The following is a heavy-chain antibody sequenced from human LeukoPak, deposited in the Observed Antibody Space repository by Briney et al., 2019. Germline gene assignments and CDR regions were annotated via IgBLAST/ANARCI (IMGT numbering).Heavy chain of an antibody. Sequence: ASVKVSCMPSGYSLTSYGIRWVRPAPGRGREWVGWTSAYKGKTNYAQKVQGRVTMTTDTSTSTSYMELRSLRSDDTAVYYGARVFYDFWSGYEYDAFDSWGQGTMVTVSS. CDR2: TSAYKGKT. CDR1: GYSLTSYG. V-gene: IGHV1-18*01. J-gene: IGHJ3*02. CDR3: ARVFYDFWSGYEYDAFDS. D-gene: IGHD3-3*01.